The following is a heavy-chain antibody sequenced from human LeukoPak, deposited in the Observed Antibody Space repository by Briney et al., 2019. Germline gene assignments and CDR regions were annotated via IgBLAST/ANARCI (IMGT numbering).Heavy chain of an antibody. CDR2: IDEDGSEK. CDR1: GFTFSDYY. J-gene: IGHJ4*02. Sequence: PGGSLRLSCTASGFTFSDYYMSWFRQAPGKGLEWVANIDEDGSEKYYVESVKGRFTISRDNAKNTLYLQMNSLRAEDTAVYYCARTPERDFWSGYYQFDYWGQGTLVTVSS. CDR3: ARTPERDFWSGYYQFDY. D-gene: IGHD3-3*01. V-gene: IGHV3-7*01.